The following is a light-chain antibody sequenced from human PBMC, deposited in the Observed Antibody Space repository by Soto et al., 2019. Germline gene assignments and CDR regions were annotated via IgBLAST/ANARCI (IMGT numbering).Light chain of an antibody. Sequence: DIQMTQSPSSLSASVGDRVTITCRARQGISNYFAWYQQTPGKVPKLLIYAASTLQSGVTSRFIGSGSGTDFTLTISSLQPEDVATYYCQKYNSAPRTFGGGTKVEIK. CDR2: AAS. CDR1: QGISNY. V-gene: IGKV1-27*01. CDR3: QKYNSAPRT. J-gene: IGKJ4*01.